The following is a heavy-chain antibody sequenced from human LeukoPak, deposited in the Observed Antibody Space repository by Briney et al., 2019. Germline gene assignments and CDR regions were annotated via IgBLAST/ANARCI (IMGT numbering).Heavy chain of an antibody. CDR3: ARDRLLEDRDYSSYYYMDV. CDR2: ISSSSYI. CDR1: GFTFSSSG. Sequence: GGTLRLSCAASGFTFSSSGMSWVRQAPGKGLEWVSSISSSSYIYYVDSVKGRFTISRDNAKNSLYLQMNSLRAEDTAVYYCARDRLLEDRDYSSYYYMDVWGKGTTVTVSS. J-gene: IGHJ6*03. V-gene: IGHV3-21*01. D-gene: IGHD1-1*01.